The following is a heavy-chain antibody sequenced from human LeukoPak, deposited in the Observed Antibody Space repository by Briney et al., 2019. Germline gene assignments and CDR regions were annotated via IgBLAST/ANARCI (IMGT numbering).Heavy chain of an antibody. CDR1: GGSISSSNW. Sequence: PSETLSLTCAVSGGSISSSNWWSWVRQPPGKGLEWIGEIYHSGSTNYNPSLKSRVTISVDKSKNQFSLKLSSVTATDTAVYYCARIPISTGYSYGYVFDYRGQGTLVTVSS. CDR3: ARIPISTGYSYGYVFDY. D-gene: IGHD5-18*01. V-gene: IGHV4-4*02. CDR2: IYHSGST. J-gene: IGHJ4*02.